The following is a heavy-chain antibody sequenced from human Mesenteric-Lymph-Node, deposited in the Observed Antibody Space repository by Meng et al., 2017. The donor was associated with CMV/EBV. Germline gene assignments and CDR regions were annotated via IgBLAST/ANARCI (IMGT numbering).Heavy chain of an antibody. V-gene: IGHV1-18*01. Sequence: ASVKVSCKPSGYTFTNYPITWVRQAPGQGLEWMGWISTYNDNLDYAESLQGRVALTTDASTNTAYLDLRSLRSDDTAVYYCARYLRSLDYFDHWGQGTLVTVSS. CDR2: ISTYNDNL. J-gene: IGHJ4*02. D-gene: IGHD3-3*01. CDR3: ARYLRSLDYFDH. CDR1: GYTFTNYP.